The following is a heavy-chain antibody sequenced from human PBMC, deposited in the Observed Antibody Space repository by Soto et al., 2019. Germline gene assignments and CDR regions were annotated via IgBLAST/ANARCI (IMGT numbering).Heavy chain of an antibody. D-gene: IGHD3-22*01. CDR2: ISYDGSNK. CDR3: ARNYDSSGYYPYSFDY. Sequence: SLRLSCAASGFTFSSYAMHWVRQAPGKGLEWVAVISYDGSNKYYADSVKGRFTISRDNSKNTQYLQMNSLRAEDTAVYYCARNYDSSGYYPYSFDYWGQGTLVTVSS. J-gene: IGHJ4*02. V-gene: IGHV3-30-3*01. CDR1: GFTFSSYA.